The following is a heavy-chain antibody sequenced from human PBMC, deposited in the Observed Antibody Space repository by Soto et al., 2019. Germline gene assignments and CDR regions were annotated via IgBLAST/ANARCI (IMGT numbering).Heavy chain of an antibody. Sequence: EGQLLESGGRLVQPGESLRLSCAASGFTFSIYAMSWARQAPGKGLEWVSVIDASGGTTYTDSVKGRFTISRDNSKNTLYLQMTSLRVEERALYYCVRERQLGVWGQGTPVTVSS. CDR2: IDASGGTT. CDR3: VRERQLGV. J-gene: IGHJ6*02. D-gene: IGHD6-6*01. V-gene: IGHV3-23*01. CDR1: GFTFSIYA.